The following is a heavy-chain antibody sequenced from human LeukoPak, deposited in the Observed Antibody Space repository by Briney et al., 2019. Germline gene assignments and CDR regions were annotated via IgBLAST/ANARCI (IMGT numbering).Heavy chain of an antibody. CDR1: GGTFSSYA. J-gene: IGHJ6*03. CDR2: IIPIFGTA. CDR3: ARGKRKRSGSSGTFEEYSYYYYYMDV. V-gene: IGHV1-69*05. Sequence: ASVKVSCKASGGTFSSYAISWVRQAPGQGLEWRGGIIPIFGTANYAQKYQGRVTITTDESTSTAYMELSSLRSEDTAVYYCARGKRKRSGSSGTFEEYSYYYYYMDVWGKGTTVTVSS. D-gene: IGHD6-19*01.